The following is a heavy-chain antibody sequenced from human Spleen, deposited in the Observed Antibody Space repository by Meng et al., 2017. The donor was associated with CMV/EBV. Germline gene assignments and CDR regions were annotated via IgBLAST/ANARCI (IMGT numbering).Heavy chain of an antibody. D-gene: IGHD1-7*01. J-gene: IGHJ4*02. Sequence: GSAPGLVNPSEPLPRACTVSGGAIRSSSFYWGWLRQPPWKGLEWIGEINQSGSTNYNPSLKSRVTISVDTSKNQFSLKLSSVTAADTAVYYCARGRINWNYGIDYWGQGTLVTVSS. CDR1: GGAIRSSSFY. CDR3: ARGRINWNYGIDY. V-gene: IGHV4-39*07. CDR2: INQSGST.